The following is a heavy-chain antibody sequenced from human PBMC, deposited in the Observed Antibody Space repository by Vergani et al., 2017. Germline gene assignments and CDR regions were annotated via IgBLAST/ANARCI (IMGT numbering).Heavy chain of an antibody. CDR1: GYTFTDYY. D-gene: IGHD5-12*01. J-gene: IGHJ5*02. V-gene: IGHV1-8*02. CDR2: MNPNSGNT. Sequence: VQLVQSGAEVKKPGATVKISCKVSGYTFTDYYMHWVQQAPGKGLEWMGWMNPNSGNTGYAQKFQGRVTMTRNTSISTAYMELSSLRSEDTAVYYCARARVASSFDPWGQGTLVTVSS. CDR3: ARARVASSFDP.